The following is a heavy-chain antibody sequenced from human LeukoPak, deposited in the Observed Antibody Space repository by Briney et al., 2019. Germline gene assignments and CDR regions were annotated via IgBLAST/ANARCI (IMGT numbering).Heavy chain of an antibody. J-gene: IGHJ4*02. D-gene: IGHD6-13*01. V-gene: IGHV1-69*04. CDR2: IIPILGIA. CDR1: GGTFSSYA. CDR3: ARVTRAAAGTVGFDY. Sequence: SVKVSCKASGGTFSSYAISWVRQAPGQGLEWMGRIIPILGIANYAQKFQGRVTITADKSTSAAYMELSSLRSEDTAVYYCARVTRAAAGTVGFDYWGQGTLVTVSS.